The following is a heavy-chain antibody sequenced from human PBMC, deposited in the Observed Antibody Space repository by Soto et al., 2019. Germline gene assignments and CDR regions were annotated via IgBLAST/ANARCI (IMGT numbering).Heavy chain of an antibody. CDR1: GCAFCRYA. D-gene: IGHD5-12*01. J-gene: IGHJ4*02. Sequence: EVQLVESGGGLVQPGGSLRLYCAAYGCAFCRYAMHWVRQAPGKGLEYVSVININGVTTYYANSVKGRFTISRDNSKNMLYLQKGSLRAEDMAVYYCARGSNGYHFDYWGQGTLVTVSS. CDR2: ININGVTT. V-gene: IGHV3-64*01. CDR3: ARGSNGYHFDY.